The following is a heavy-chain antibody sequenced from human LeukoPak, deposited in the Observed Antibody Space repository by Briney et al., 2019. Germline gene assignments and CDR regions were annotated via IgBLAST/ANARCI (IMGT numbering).Heavy chain of an antibody. V-gene: IGHV5-51*01. CDR1: GYRFTSYW. D-gene: IGHD2-21*02. Sequence: GESLQISGKGSGYRFTSYWIGWVRQLPGKGLQWMGIIHPGDSDTRYSPSFQGQVTISADKSVSIAYLQWSSLKASDTAIYYCARRVVVSAQRGAFDFWGQGTMVTVSS. CDR2: IHPGDSDT. CDR3: ARRVVVSAQRGAFDF. J-gene: IGHJ3*01.